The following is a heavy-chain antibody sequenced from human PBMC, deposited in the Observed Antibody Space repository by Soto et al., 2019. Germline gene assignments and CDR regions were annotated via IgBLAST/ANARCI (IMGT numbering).Heavy chain of an antibody. J-gene: IGHJ5*02. CDR2: IHHSGST. CDR3: AREAAGILNWFDP. CDR1: GGSISSGGYY. Sequence: QVQLQESGPGLVKPSQTLSLTCTVSGGSISSGGYYWSWIRQHPGKGLEWIGYIHHSGSTYYNPSLKSRVTISSDTSKNQFYLKLSSVTAADTAVYYSAREAAGILNWFDPWGQGTLVTVSS. V-gene: IGHV4-31*03. D-gene: IGHD6-25*01.